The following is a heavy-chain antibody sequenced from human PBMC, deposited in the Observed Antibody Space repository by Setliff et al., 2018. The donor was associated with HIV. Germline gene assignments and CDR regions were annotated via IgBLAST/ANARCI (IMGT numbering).Heavy chain of an antibody. J-gene: IGHJ6*03. V-gene: IGHV4-4*02. CDR1: GDSISNNNW. D-gene: IGHD6-19*01. CDR2: IYHSGST. CDR3: ARVPGYSSGSSYMEV. Sequence: PSETLSLTCAVSGDSISNNNWWSWVRQPPGKGLEWIGEIYHSGSTNYNPSLKSRLIISVDTSKKQFSLKRRSVTAADTAIYYCARVPGYSSGSSYMEVWGKGTTVTVSS.